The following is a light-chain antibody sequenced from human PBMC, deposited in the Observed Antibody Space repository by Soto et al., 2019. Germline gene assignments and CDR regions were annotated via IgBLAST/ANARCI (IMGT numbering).Light chain of an antibody. Sequence: IQMTQSPASLSASLGDRVTITCRASQSITGCLAWFQQKPGKAPKLLISKASSLESGVPSRFSGSGSGTEFTLTISSLQHDDFATYYCQQYNPYSPWTFGQGTKVDIK. J-gene: IGKJ1*01. CDR1: QSITGC. CDR2: KAS. V-gene: IGKV1-5*03. CDR3: QQYNPYSPWT.